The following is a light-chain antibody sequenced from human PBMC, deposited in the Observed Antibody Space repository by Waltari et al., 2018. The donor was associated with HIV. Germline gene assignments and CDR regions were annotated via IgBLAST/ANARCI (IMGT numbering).Light chain of an antibody. CDR3: SSYAGSNNYV. J-gene: IGLJ1*01. CDR1: SSDVGGYNY. Sequence: TISCTGTSSDVGGYNYVSWYQQHPGKAPKLMIYEVTKRPSGVPDRFSGSKSGNTASLTVSGLQAEDEADYYCSSYAGSNNYVFGTGTKVTVL. V-gene: IGLV2-8*01. CDR2: EVT.